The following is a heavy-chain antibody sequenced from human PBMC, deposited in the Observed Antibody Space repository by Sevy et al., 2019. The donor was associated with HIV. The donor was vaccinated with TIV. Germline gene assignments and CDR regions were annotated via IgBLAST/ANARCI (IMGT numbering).Heavy chain of an antibody. CDR3: ARDREFYDHGEYGPTSAPDL. J-gene: IGHJ5*02. CDR1: GFPFTNHG. D-gene: IGHD4-17*01. V-gene: IGHV3-33*08. CDR2: MWFDGSNK. Sequence: GGSLRLSCEASGFPFTNHGVHWVRQAPGKGLAWVALMWFDGSNKYYADSVKGRFTVSRDDSKNTLYLQMNSLRADDTAIYYRARDREFYDHGEYGPTSAPDLWGQGTLVTVSS.